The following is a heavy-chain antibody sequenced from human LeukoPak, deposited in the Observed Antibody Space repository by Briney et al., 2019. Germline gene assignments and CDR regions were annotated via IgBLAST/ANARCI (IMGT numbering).Heavy chain of an antibody. Sequence: AGGSLRLSCAASGFTLSTYEMNWVRQASGKGLEWVAYIGRYGVTTYYADSVKGRFTISGDNAKNSLNLQMNSLRAEDTAVYYCATLSDRNFYYSYGLDVWGQGTTVTVS. CDR3: ATLSDRNFYYSYGLDV. CDR1: GFTLSTYE. V-gene: IGHV3-48*03. CDR2: IGRYGVTT. D-gene: IGHD1-14*01. J-gene: IGHJ6*02.